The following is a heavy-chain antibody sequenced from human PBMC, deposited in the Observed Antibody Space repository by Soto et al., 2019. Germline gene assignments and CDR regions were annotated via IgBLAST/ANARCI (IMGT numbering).Heavy chain of an antibody. CDR3: ARFISVAGTFDY. D-gene: IGHD6-19*01. CDR1: GGSISSYY. Sequence: SETLSLTCTVSGGSISSYYWSWIRQPPGKGLEWIGYIYYSGSTNYNPSLKSRVTISVDTSKNQFSLKLSSVTAADTAVYYCARFISVAGTFDYWGQGTLVTVSS. CDR2: IYYSGST. V-gene: IGHV4-59*01. J-gene: IGHJ4*02.